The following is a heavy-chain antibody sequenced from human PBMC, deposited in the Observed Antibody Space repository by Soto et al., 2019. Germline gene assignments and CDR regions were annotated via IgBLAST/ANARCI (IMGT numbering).Heavy chain of an antibody. D-gene: IGHD5-18*01. V-gene: IGHV1-18*01. Sequence: QVQLVQSGAEVRRPGASVKVSCKASGYTFASYSISWVRQAPGQGLEWMGWISAYNGNTHYAHKLQGRVTMTTETSTTTAFMELRSLRSDDTAVYYCARAVGYSYGFDYWGQGTLVTVSS. CDR2: ISAYNGNT. CDR3: ARAVGYSYGFDY. CDR1: GYTFASYS. J-gene: IGHJ4*02.